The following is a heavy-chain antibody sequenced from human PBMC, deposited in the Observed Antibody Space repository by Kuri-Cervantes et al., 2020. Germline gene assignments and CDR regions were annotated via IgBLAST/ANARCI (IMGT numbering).Heavy chain of an antibody. CDR1: GYTFTSYA. CDR3: ARGIEAGAVDY. CDR2: INAGNGDT. V-gene: IGHV1-3*01. J-gene: IGHJ4*02. D-gene: IGHD2-15*01. Sequence: ASVKVSCKASGYTFTSYAIHWVRQAPGQRLEWMGWINAGNGDTKYSQNLQGRVTFTRDTSASTAYMELSSLRSEDTAVYYCARGIEAGAVDYWGQGTLVTVSS.